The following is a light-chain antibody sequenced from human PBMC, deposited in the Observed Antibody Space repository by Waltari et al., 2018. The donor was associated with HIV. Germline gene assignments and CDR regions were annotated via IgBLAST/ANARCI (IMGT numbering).Light chain of an antibody. CDR1: SPNIGSNT. CDR3: AAWDDSLNGPV. V-gene: IGLV1-44*01. J-gene: IGLJ3*02. Sequence: QSVLTQPPSASGTPGQRVTVSCSGSSPNIGSNTVNWYQPLPGTAPKLLICSNNQRPSGVPDLFSGSKSGTSASLAISGLQSEDEADYYCAAWDDSLNGPVFGGGTKLTVL. CDR2: SNN.